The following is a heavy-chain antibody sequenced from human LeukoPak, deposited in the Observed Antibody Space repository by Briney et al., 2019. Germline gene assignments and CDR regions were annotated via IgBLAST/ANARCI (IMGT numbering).Heavy chain of an antibody. CDR3: AKGKFGYASSWYYFDY. D-gene: IGHD6-13*01. CDR1: GSTFSAFSAYT. J-gene: IGHJ4*01. V-gene: IGHV3-23*01. CDR2: ISGSGANT. Sequence: GGSLRLSCAASGSTFSAFSAYTMSWVRQAPGKGLEWVSAISGSGANTYYAHSVTGRFTIPRDNSKNTLYLQMNSLRADDTAVYYCAKGKFGYASSWYYFDYWGQGSLVTVSS.